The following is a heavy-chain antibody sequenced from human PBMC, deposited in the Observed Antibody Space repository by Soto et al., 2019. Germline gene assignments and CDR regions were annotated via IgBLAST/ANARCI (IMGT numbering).Heavy chain of an antibody. D-gene: IGHD5-18*01. V-gene: IGHV1-46*01. CDR3: ARGGRIVDTGIGYYYYHAMDV. CDR2: FNPTGDTA. J-gene: IGHJ6*02. CDR1: GYTFTSYY. Sequence: QVQLVQSGAEVKKPGASVKASCKASGYTFTSYYIHWVRQAPGQGLEWMEIFNPTGDTASYAQKLQGRVTMTRDTSTGTAYMELGSLRSEDTAIYYCARGGRIVDTGIGYYYYHAMDVWGQGTTVTVS.